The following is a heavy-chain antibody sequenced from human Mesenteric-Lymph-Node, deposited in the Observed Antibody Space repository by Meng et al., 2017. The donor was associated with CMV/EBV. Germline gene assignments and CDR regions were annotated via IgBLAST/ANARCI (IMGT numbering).Heavy chain of an antibody. CDR2: IKQDGNEK. V-gene: IGHV3-7*03. Sequence: GESLKISCAASGFTFRSYWMGWVRQAPGKGLEWVANIKQDGNEKYYVDSVKGRFTISRDNAKNSLYLQMNSLRAEDTALYYCAKDIDSGSNYGLDYYYGMDVWGQGTTVTVSS. J-gene: IGHJ6*02. D-gene: IGHD4-11*01. CDR1: GFTFRSYW. CDR3: AKDIDSGSNYGLDYYYGMDV.